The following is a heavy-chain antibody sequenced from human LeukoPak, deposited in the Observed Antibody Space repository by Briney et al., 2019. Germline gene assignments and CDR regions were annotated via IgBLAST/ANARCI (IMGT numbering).Heavy chain of an antibody. V-gene: IGHV1-46*01. CDR2: INPSGGST. CDR3: ARALDFSGSFYYFDY. D-gene: IGHD1-26*01. Sequence: GASVKVSCKASGYTFTGYYMHWVRQAPGQGLEWMGIINPSGGSTSYAQKFQGRVTMTRDTSTSTVYMELSSLRSEDTAVYYCARALDFSGSFYYFDYWGQGTLVTVSS. J-gene: IGHJ4*02. CDR1: GYTFTGYY.